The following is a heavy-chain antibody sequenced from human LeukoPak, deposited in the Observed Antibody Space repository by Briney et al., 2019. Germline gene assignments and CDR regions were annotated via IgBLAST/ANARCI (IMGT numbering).Heavy chain of an antibody. D-gene: IGHD6-19*01. V-gene: IGHV4-59*01. CDR3: ARDGSGWHY. Sequence: PSETLSLTCTVSGGSISGFYWSWIRQPPGKGLEWIGYIYYSGSTNYNPSLKSRVTISVDTSKNQFSLKLSSVTAADTAVYYCARDGSGWHYWGQGTLVTVSS. J-gene: IGHJ4*02. CDR1: GGSISGFY. CDR2: IYYSGST.